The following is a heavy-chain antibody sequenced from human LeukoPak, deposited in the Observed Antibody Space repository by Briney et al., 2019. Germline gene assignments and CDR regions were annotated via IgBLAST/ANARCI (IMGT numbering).Heavy chain of an antibody. J-gene: IGHJ5*02. V-gene: IGHV4-39*07. CDR1: GGSISSSSYY. CDR3: ARVRFGRFDP. CDR2: IYYSGST. D-gene: IGHD3-10*01. Sequence: SSETLSLTCTVSGGSISSSSYYWGWIRQPPGKGLEWIGSIYYSGSTYYNPSLKSRVTMSVDTSKNQFSLKLSSVTAADTAVYYCARVRFGRFDPWGQGTLVTVSS.